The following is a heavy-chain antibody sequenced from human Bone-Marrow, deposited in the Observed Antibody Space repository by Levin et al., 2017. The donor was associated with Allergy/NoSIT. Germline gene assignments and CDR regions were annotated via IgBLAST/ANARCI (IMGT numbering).Heavy chain of an antibody. V-gene: IGHV4-61*01. CDR2: IFDIRST. CDR3: ASGDWYSEGGYYFYYGLDV. J-gene: IGHJ6*02. D-gene: IGHD3/OR15-3a*01. Sequence: MTSETLSLTCTVSGGSVYSGSYYWNWIRQSPGKGLEWIGCIFDIRSTNYNPSLKSRVTMSLDSSRNQFSLRLRSVTAADTAVYYCASGDWYSEGGYYFYYGLDVWGQGTTVTVSS. CDR1: GGSVYSGSYY.